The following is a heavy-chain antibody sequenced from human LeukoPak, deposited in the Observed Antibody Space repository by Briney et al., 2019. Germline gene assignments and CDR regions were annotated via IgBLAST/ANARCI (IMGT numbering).Heavy chain of an antibody. CDR1: GYIFVGYY. V-gene: IGHV1-2*02. CDR3: ARAMGNFDY. Sequence: ASVKVSCKASGYIFVGYYIHWVRQAPGQGLEWMGWINPNSGGTNYAQSFQGRVTMSRDTSISTVYMELSRLRSDDTAVYYCARAMGNFDYWGQGTLVAVSS. CDR2: INPNSGGT. J-gene: IGHJ4*02. D-gene: IGHD3-10*01.